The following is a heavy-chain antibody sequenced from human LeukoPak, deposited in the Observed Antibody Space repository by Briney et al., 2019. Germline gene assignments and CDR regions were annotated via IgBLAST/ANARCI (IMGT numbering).Heavy chain of an antibody. CDR2: TYYRSKWYT. V-gene: IGHV6-1*01. Sequence: SQTLTLTCAISGDSFSSYSVAWNWITQSPSRGLEWQGRTYYRSKWYTDFAASVESRITINPDTPKIPSSVQPNSVTHEDTSVYYSARTEYSSSWPPRGFDPWGQGTLVTVSS. CDR3: ARTEYSSSWPPRGFDP. J-gene: IGHJ5*02. CDR1: GDSFSSYSVA. D-gene: IGHD6-13*01.